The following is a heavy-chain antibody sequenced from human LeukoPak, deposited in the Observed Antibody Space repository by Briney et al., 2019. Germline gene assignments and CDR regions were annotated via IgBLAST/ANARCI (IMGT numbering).Heavy chain of an antibody. CDR3: ARECSGSWHFRAFYI. J-gene: IGHJ3*02. Sequence: ASVKVSFKASGYTFTEYYIHWVRQAPGQGLEWMGWIKPDRGDTSYAQKFQGRVTMTGDTSIITAYMELSSLTSDDTAVYYCARECSGSWHFRAFYIWGQGTMVTVAS. V-gene: IGHV1-2*02. CDR2: IKPDRGDT. D-gene: IGHD6-13*01. CDR1: GYTFTEYY.